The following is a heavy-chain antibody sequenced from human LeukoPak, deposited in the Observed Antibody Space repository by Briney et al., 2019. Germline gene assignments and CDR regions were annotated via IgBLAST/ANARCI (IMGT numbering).Heavy chain of an antibody. D-gene: IGHD1-26*01. Sequence: GASVKVSCKASGYTFTGYYMHWVRQAPGQGLEWMGWINPNSGGTNYAQKFQGRVTMTRDTSISTAYMELSRLRSDDTAVYYCARDAYGSYYGDSDYWGQGTLVTVSS. CDR1: GYTFTGYY. J-gene: IGHJ4*02. CDR2: INPNSGGT. V-gene: IGHV1-2*02. CDR3: ARDAYGSYYGDSDY.